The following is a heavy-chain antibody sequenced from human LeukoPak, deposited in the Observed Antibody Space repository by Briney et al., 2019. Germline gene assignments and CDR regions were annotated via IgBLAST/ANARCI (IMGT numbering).Heavy chain of an antibody. V-gene: IGHV3-30*02. CDR3: AKDRDYGDYPSAYYYYMDV. CDR2: IRYDGTNK. Sequence: GGSLRLSCAASGFTFSTYGIHWVRQAPGKGLEWVAFIRYDGTNKWYADSVKGRFTISRDNSKNMLYLQMNSLRAEDTAAARCAKDRDYGDYPSAYYYYMDVWGKGTTVTVSS. J-gene: IGHJ6*03. CDR1: GFTFSTYG. D-gene: IGHD4-17*01.